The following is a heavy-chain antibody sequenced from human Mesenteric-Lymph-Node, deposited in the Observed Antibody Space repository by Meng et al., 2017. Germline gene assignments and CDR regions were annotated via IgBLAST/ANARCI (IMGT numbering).Heavy chain of an antibody. J-gene: IGHJ4*02. CDR3: THGHLAGTFFDY. D-gene: IGHD1-1*01. V-gene: IGHV3-15*01. Sequence: VELGGSGGGLVKPGGSLRLSCAVSGFTFSGAWMSWVRQAPGKGLEWVSRIKSKRDGETTDYAAPVKGRFTISRDDSENTVYLQMNSLKAEDTAVYYCTHGHLAGTFFDYWSQGILVTVSS. CDR2: IKSKRDGETT. CDR1: GFTFSGAW.